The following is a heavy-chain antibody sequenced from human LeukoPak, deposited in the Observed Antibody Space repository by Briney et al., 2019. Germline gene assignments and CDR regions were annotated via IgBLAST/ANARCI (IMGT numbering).Heavy chain of an antibody. CDR1: GGSISSSSYY. CDR2: INHSGST. J-gene: IGHJ6*03. CDR3: ARGYVRFLEWLPPDYYYYYMDV. V-gene: IGHV4-39*07. D-gene: IGHD3-3*01. Sequence: SETLSLTCTVSGGSISSSSYYWGWIRQPPGKGLEWIGEINHSGSTNYNPSLKSRVTISVDTSKNQFSLKLSSVAAADTAVYYCARGYVRFLEWLPPDYYYYYMDVWGKGTTVTVSS.